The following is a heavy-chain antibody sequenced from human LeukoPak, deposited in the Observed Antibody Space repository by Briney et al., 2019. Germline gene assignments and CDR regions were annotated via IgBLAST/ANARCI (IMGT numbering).Heavy chain of an antibody. V-gene: IGHV4-59*01. CDR2: IYYSGST. CDR3: ARTYHDLLPGPQGAFDI. CDR1: GGSITSYS. Sequence: PSETLSLTCTVSGGSITSYSWSWIRQPPGKGLEWIAYIYYSGSTNCNPSLKSRVTISADMSKNQFSLRLGSVTAADTAVYYCARTYHDLLPGPQGAFDIWGQGTMVTVSS. J-gene: IGHJ3*02. D-gene: IGHD3-9*01.